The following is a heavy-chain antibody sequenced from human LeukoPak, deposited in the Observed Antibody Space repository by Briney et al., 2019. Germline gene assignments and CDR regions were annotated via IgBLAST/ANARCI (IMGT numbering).Heavy chain of an antibody. CDR2: ISYDGSNK. V-gene: IGHV3-30-3*01. Sequence: GRSLRLSCAASGFTFSSYAMHWVRQAPGKGLEWVAVISYDGSNKYYADSVKGRFTISGDNSKNTLYLQMNSLRAEDTAVYYCARGGYNWNLHRNFDYWGQGTLVTVSS. CDR3: ARGGYNWNLHRNFDY. D-gene: IGHD1-7*01. J-gene: IGHJ4*02. CDR1: GFTFSSYA.